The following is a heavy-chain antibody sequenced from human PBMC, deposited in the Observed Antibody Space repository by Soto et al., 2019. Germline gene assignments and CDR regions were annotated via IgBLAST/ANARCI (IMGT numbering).Heavy chain of an antibody. Sequence: PGGSLRLSCAASGFTFSDYYMSWIRQAPGKGLEWVSYISSSGSTIYYADSVKGRFTISRDNAKNSLYLQMNSLRAEDTAVYYCAAPDVLRYFDWSLPYYYYYMDVWGKGTTVTVSS. V-gene: IGHV3-11*01. J-gene: IGHJ6*03. D-gene: IGHD3-9*01. CDR3: AAPDVLRYFDWSLPYYYYYMDV. CDR1: GFTFSDYY. CDR2: ISSSGSTI.